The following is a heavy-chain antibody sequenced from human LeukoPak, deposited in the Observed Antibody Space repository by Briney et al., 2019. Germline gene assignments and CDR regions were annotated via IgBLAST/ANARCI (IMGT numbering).Heavy chain of an antibody. CDR1: GFIFSNYA. V-gene: IGHV3-23*01. CDR2: ISGSATGT. D-gene: IGHD2-8*01. CDR3: AKVSGPYCTNGLCYMDY. J-gene: IGHJ4*02. Sequence: GGSLRLSCAASGFIFSNYAMTWVRQTPGKGLEWVSGISGSATGTNYAEFVEGRFTISRDNSKNTLYFQMNSLRAEDTALYYCAKVSGPYCTNGLCYMDYWGQGTLVSVSS.